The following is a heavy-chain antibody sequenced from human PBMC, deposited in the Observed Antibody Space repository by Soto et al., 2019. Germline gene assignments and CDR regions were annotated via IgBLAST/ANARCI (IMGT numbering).Heavy chain of an antibody. J-gene: IGHJ3*02. CDR2: IHYDGGST. Sequence: EVQLVESGGGLVQPGGSLRLSCAASGFTLSIYSMHWVRQAPGKGLEFVSAIHYDGGSTFYANSVKGRFTISRDTSKNTRYLQMGSLSAEDMAVDYCARNSALGQAAFDIWGPGTMVSVSS. CDR1: GFTLSIYS. V-gene: IGHV3-64*01. CDR3: ARNSALGQAAFDI.